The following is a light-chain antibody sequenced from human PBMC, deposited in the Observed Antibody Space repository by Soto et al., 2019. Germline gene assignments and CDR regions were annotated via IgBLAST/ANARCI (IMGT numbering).Light chain of an antibody. V-gene: IGKV3-11*01. CDR2: DAS. J-gene: IGKJ4*01. CDR3: QQRSNWPPLT. Sequence: EIVLTQSPATLSLSPGERATLSCRASQSVSRYLAWYQQKPGQAPRLLIYDASNRATGIPARFSGSGSGTEFTLTISSLEPEDFAVYYRQQRSNWPPLTFGGGTKVEIK. CDR1: QSVSRY.